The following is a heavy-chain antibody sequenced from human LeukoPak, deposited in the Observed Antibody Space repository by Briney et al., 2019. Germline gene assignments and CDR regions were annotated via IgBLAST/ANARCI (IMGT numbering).Heavy chain of an antibody. V-gene: IGHV4-34*01. CDR1: GGSFSGYY. D-gene: IGHD6-19*01. Sequence: SETLSLTCAVYGGSFSGYYWSWIRQPPGKGLEWIGEINHSGSTNYNPPLKSRVTISVDTSKNQFSLKLSSVTAADTAVYYCARGLGGWYKVRFDPWGQGTLVTVSS. CDR2: INHSGST. CDR3: ARGLGGWYKVRFDP. J-gene: IGHJ5*02.